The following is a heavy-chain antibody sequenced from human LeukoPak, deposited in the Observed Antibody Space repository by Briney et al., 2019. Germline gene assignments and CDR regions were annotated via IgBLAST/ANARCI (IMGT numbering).Heavy chain of an antibody. CDR2: INHSGRT. CDR1: GGSFSGYY. CDR3: ATTTIRLGY. V-gene: IGHV4-34*01. D-gene: IGHD1-26*01. Sequence: SETLSLTCALYGGSFSGYYWSWIRQPPGKWLEWVGEINHSGRTNYNPSLKSQVTISVDTSRNQFSLRLSSVTPADTAIYYCATTTIRLGYWGQGTLVTVSS. J-gene: IGHJ4*02.